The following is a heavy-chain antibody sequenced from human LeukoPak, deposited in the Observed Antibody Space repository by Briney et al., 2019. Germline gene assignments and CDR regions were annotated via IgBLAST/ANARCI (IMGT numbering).Heavy chain of an antibody. CDR2: INDRGHT. J-gene: IGHJ4*02. CDR1: GGSFSCYH. Sequence: PSETLSQTFPVSGGSFSCYHCNGFGQSPGKGLEGIGEINDRGHTNYNPSLESGITISVDTSKKQFSLNLSSVTAADTAVYYCARDPTTVVTTPYYFDFWGQGTLVTVSS. CDR3: ARDPTTVVTTPYYFDF. V-gene: IGHV4-34*01. D-gene: IGHD4-23*01.